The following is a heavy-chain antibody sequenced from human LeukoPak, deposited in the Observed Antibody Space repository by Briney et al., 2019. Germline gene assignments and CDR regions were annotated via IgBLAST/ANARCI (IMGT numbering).Heavy chain of an antibody. D-gene: IGHD5-18*01. V-gene: IGHV4-39*01. CDR2: IYYSGST. J-gene: IGHJ6*03. CDR1: GGSISSSSYY. Sequence: SETLSLTCTVSGGSISSSSYYWGWIRQPPGKGLEWIGSIYYSGSTYYNPSLKSRVTISVDTSKNQFSLKLSSVTAADTAVYYCARHRRGYSYGGYYMDVWGKGTTVTISS. CDR3: ARHRRGYSYGGYYMDV.